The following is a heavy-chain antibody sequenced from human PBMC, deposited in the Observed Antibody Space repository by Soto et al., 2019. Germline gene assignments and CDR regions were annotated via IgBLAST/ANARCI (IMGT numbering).Heavy chain of an antibody. CDR2: ISYDGSNK. CDR3: AKEGYCSSTSCPHNYYYYYMDV. J-gene: IGHJ6*03. CDR1: GFTFSSYG. Sequence: GGSLRLSCAASGFTFSSYGMHWVRQAPGKGLEWVAVISYDGSNKYYADSVKGRFTISRDNSKNTLYLQMNSLRAEDTAVYYCAKEGYCSSTSCPHNYYYYYMDVWGKGTTVTVSS. D-gene: IGHD2-2*01. V-gene: IGHV3-30*18.